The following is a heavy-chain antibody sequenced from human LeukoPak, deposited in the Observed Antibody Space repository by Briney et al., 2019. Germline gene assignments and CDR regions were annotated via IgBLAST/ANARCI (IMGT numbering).Heavy chain of an antibody. CDR3: AKDHYYGSAFYMDV. J-gene: IGHJ6*03. CDR1: GFAFSSYG. Sequence: GGSLRLSCAASGFAFSSYGMHWVRQAPGKGLEWVAFIRYDGSNKYYADSVKGRFTISRDNSKNTLYLQMNSLRAEDTAVYYCAKDHYYGSAFYMDVWGKGTTVTISS. V-gene: IGHV3-30*02. CDR2: IRYDGSNK. D-gene: IGHD3-10*01.